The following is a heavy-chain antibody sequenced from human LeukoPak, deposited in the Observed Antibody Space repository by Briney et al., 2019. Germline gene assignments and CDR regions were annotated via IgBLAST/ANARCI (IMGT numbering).Heavy chain of an antibody. D-gene: IGHD1-26*01. Sequence: GEWLKSSCNGSGDSFTSYWISWGRQMPGKGLEWRGIIYPGGSDTRYSPSFQGQVTISADKSISTAYLQWSSLKDSDPAMYYCARHQDSGSYFATTPYYYYGMDVWGQGTTVPVSS. CDR2: IYPGGSDT. V-gene: IGHV5-51*01. J-gene: IGHJ6*02. CDR3: ARHQDSGSYFATTPYYYYGMDV. CDR1: GDSFTSYW.